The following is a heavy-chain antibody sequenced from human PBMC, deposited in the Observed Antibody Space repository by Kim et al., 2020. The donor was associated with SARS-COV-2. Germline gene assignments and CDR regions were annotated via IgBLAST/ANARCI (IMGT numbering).Heavy chain of an antibody. CDR1: GFTFSSYD. Sequence: GGSLRLSCAASGFTFSSYDMHWVRQATGKGLEWVSAIGTAGDTYYPGSVKGRFTISRENAKNSLYLQMNSLRAGDTAVYYCARGSLKTVKWFGELSSLSSYDYYGMDVWGQGTTVTVSS. CDR3: ARGSLKTVKWFGELSSLSSYDYYGMDV. J-gene: IGHJ6*02. D-gene: IGHD3-10*01. CDR2: IGTAGDT. V-gene: IGHV3-13*04.